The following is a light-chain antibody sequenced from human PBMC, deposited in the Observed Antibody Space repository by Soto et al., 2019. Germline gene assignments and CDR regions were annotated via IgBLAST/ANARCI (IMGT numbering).Light chain of an antibody. J-gene: IGKJ5*01. CDR3: QQRSKWPIT. Sequence: EIALTQSPATLSLSPGERGTLSCRASQSVSSDLAWYQQRPGQAPRLLIHDASNRATGIPARFSGSGSGTDFTLTISSLEPEDFAVYYCQQRSKWPITFGQGTRLEIQ. V-gene: IGKV3-11*01. CDR2: DAS. CDR1: QSVSSD.